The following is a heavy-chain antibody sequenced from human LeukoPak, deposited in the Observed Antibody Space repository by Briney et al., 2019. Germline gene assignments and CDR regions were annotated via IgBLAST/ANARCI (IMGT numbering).Heavy chain of an antibody. Sequence: KPSETLSLTCTVSGGSISSDYYWSWIRQPPGKGLEWIGYIYYRGSTYYNPSLESRVVISLDTSKNQFSLKLASVTAADTAVYYCARDFASGSSPRRLFYYYGMDVWGLGTTVTVSS. J-gene: IGHJ6*02. V-gene: IGHV4-30-4*01. CDR1: GGSISSDYY. CDR2: IYYRGST. D-gene: IGHD3-10*01. CDR3: ARDFASGSSPRRLFYYYGMDV.